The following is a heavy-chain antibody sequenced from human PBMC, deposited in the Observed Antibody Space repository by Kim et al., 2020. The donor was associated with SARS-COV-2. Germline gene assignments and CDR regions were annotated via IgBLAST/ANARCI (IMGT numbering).Heavy chain of an antibody. CDR1: GFTFSDFY. Sequence: GGSLRLSCAVSGFTFSDFYMNWIRQAPGKGLEWLSYTSGSGSHITYADSVKGRFTISRDNAKNLLYLQMNSLRAEDTAVYYCAREVNVHDTFDIWGQGTMVTVSS. CDR3: AREVNVHDTFDI. J-gene: IGHJ3*02. CDR2: TSGSGSHI. V-gene: IGHV3-11*05.